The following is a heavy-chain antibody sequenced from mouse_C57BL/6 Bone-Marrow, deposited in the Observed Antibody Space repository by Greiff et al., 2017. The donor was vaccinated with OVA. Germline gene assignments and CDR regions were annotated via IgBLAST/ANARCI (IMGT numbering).Heavy chain of an antibody. CDR3: AGWGYYYGSSIDY. D-gene: IGHD1-1*01. CDR1: GYAFSSSW. Sequence: VKLMESGPELVKPGASVKISCKASGYAFSSSWMNWVKQRPGKGLEWIGRIYPGDGDTNYNGKFKGKATLTADKSSSTAYMQLSSLTSEDSAVYFCAGWGYYYGSSIDYGGQGTTLTVSS. V-gene: IGHV1-82*01. CDR2: IYPGDGDT. J-gene: IGHJ2*01.